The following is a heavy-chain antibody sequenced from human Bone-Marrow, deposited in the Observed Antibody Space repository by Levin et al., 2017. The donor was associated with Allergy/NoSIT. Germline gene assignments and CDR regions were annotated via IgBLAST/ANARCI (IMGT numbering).Heavy chain of an antibody. J-gene: IGHJ3*02. CDR2: TYYRSKWYT. V-gene: IGHV6-1*01. D-gene: IGHD3-10*01. CDR1: GDRVSNNRAA. CDR3: GGSDAFDI. Sequence: SQTLSLTCAISGDRVSNNRAAWNWVRQSPSRGLEWLGRTYYRSKWYTLYAASLRSRITITSDTSKNQFSLHLSSVTAEDTAVYYCGGSDAFDIWGQGTMVTVSS.